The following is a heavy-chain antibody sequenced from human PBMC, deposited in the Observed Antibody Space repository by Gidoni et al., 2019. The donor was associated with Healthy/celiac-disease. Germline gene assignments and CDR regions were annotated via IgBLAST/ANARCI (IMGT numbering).Heavy chain of an antibody. J-gene: IGHJ4*02. V-gene: IGHV2-26*01. CDR2: IFSNDEK. Sequence: QVTLKESGPVLVKPTETLTLTCTVSGFSLSNARMGVSWIRQPPGKALEWLAHIFSNDEKSYSTSLKSRLTISKDTSKSQVVLTMTNMDPVDTATYYCARILSGDGYRQQYLNYFDYWGQGTLVTVSS. CDR1: GFSLSNARMG. D-gene: IGHD5-12*01. CDR3: ARILSGDGYRQQYLNYFDY.